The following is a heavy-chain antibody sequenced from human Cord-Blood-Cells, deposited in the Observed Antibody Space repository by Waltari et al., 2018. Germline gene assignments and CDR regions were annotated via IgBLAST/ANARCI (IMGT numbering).Heavy chain of an antibody. J-gene: IGHJ3*02. CDR2: IIPIFGTA. CDR1: GGTFSSYA. V-gene: IGHV1-69*01. D-gene: IGHD2-2*01. Sequence: QVQLVQSGAEVKKPGSSVKVSCKASGGTFSSYAISWVRQAPGQGLEWMGVIIPIFGTANYAQKFQGSVMITADESTSTANMELSSLRYEDTAVYCCARERGYCSSTSCYLGLDIWGQGTMVTVSS. CDR3: ARERGYCSSTSCYLGLDI.